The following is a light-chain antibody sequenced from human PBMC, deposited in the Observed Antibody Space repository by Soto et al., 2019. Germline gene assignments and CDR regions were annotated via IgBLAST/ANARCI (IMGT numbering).Light chain of an antibody. CDR3: SSYAGSNIFV. J-gene: IGLJ1*01. CDR2: EVS. CDR1: SSDVGGYKY. V-gene: IGLV2-8*01. Sequence: QSALTQPPSASGSPGQSVTISCTGTSSDVGGYKYVSWYQQHPGKAPKLMIYEVSKRPSGVPDRFSGSKSDNTASLTVSGPQAEDEADYYCSSYAGSNIFVFGTGTKVTVL.